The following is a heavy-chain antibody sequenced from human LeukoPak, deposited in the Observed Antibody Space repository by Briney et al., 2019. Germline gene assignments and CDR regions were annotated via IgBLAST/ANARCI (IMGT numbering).Heavy chain of an antibody. V-gene: IGHV4-34*01. J-gene: IGHJ5*02. D-gene: IGHD6-13*01. CDR1: GGSFSGYY. CDR2: INHSGST. CDR3: ARGRPIAAVNWFDP. Sequence: PSETLSLTCAVYGGSFSGYYWSWIRQPPGKGLEWIGEINHSGSTNYNPSLKSRVTISVDTSKNQFSLELSSVTAADTAVYYCARGRPIAAVNWFDPWGQGTLVTVSS.